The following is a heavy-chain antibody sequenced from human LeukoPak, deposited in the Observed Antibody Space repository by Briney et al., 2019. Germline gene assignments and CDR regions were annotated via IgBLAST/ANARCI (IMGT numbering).Heavy chain of an antibody. D-gene: IGHD3-3*01. CDR3: ACTYYDFWSGYHPNFDY. V-gene: IGHV4-34*01. CDR2: INHSGST. CDR1: GGSFSGYY. Sequence: SETLSLTCAVYGGSFSGYYWSWIRQPPGKGLEWIGEINHSGSTNYNPSLKSRVAISVDTSKNQFSLKLSSVTAADAAVYYCACTYYDFWSGYHPNFDYWGQGTLVTVSS. J-gene: IGHJ4*02.